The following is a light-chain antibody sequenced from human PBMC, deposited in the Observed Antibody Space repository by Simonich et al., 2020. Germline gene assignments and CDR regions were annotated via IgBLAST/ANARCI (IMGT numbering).Light chain of an antibody. V-gene: IGKV2-30*02. CDR3: MQGTHWPLT. CDR2: KVS. CDR1: QSLVQSDGNTY. Sequence: DVVMTQSPLSLPVTLGQPASISCRSSQSLVQSDGNTYWNWLQQRPGQSPRRLMYKVSNRDSGVPDRFSGSGSGTDFTLKISRVEAEDVGVYYCMQGTHWPLTFGGGTKVEIK. J-gene: IGKJ4*01.